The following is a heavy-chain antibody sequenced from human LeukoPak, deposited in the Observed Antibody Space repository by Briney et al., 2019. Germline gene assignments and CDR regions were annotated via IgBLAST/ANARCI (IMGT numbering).Heavy chain of an antibody. CDR3: AGLNVVVPAAYYMDV. Sequence: PSETLSLTCTVSGGSISSYYWSWIRQPPGKGLEWIGYIYTSGSTNYNPSLKSRVTISVDTSKNQFSLKLSSVTAADTAVYYCAGLNVVVPAAYYMDVWGKGTTVTVSS. J-gene: IGHJ6*03. V-gene: IGHV4-4*09. D-gene: IGHD2-2*01. CDR2: IYTSGST. CDR1: GGSISSYY.